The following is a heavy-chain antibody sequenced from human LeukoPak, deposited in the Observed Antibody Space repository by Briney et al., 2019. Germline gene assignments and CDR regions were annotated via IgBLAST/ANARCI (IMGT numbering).Heavy chain of an antibody. Sequence: ASVKVSCKASGYTSTGYYMHWVRQAPGQGLEWMGWINPNSGGTNYAQKFQGWVTMTRDTSISTAYMELSRLRSDDTAVYYCARGYCSSTSCYGKTSFDYWGQGTLVTVSS. V-gene: IGHV1-2*04. CDR2: INPNSGGT. CDR1: GYTSTGYY. D-gene: IGHD2-2*01. J-gene: IGHJ4*02. CDR3: ARGYCSSTSCYGKTSFDY.